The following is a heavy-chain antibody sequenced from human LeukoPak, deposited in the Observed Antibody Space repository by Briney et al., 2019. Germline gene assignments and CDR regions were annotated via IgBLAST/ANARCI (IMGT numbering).Heavy chain of an antibody. J-gene: IGHJ2*01. CDR3: ARGSETDYGDYGWYFDL. CDR2: IYYSGTT. D-gene: IGHD4-17*01. V-gene: IGHV4-31*03. CDR1: GGSIRSDGYY. Sequence: PSQTLSLTCTVSGGSIRSDGYYWSWIRQHPGKGLEWIGYIYYSGTTYYNPSLKSRVTISIDMSKNQFPLKLRSVTAADTAFYYCARGSETDYGDYGWYFDLWGRGTLVTVSS.